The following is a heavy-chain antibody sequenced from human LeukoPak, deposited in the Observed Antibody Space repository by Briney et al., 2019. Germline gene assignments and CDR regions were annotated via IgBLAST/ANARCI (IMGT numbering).Heavy chain of an antibody. Sequence: SETLSLICTVSGGSISSSSYYWGWIRQPPGKGLEWIGSIYYSGSTYYNPSLKSRVTISVDTSKNQFSLKLSSVTAADTAVYYCVSRHCGGDCYSAYYFDYWGQGTLVTVSS. CDR1: GGSISSSSYY. V-gene: IGHV4-39*01. CDR3: VSRHCGGDCYSAYYFDY. D-gene: IGHD2-21*02. CDR2: IYYSGST. J-gene: IGHJ4*02.